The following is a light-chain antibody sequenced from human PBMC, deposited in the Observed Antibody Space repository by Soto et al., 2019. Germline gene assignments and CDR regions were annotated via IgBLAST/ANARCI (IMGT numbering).Light chain of an antibody. Sequence: EIVLTQSPATLSLSPGERATLSCRASQSVSSYLAWYQQKPGQAPRLLIYDASNRATGIPARFSGSGSGTDFTLAISSLEPEDFAVYHCQQRSNWPPLSFGGGTKVELK. CDR3: QQRSNWPPLS. J-gene: IGKJ4*01. V-gene: IGKV3-11*01. CDR1: QSVSSY. CDR2: DAS.